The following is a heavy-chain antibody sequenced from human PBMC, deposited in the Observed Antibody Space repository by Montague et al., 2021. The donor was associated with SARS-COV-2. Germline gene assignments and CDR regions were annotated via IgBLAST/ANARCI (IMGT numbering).Heavy chain of an antibody. D-gene: IGHD3-22*01. CDR3: ARGRITMIVVVPHNAFDI. J-gene: IGHJ3*02. V-gene: IGHV3-48*03. CDR2: ISSSGSTI. CDR1: GFTFSGYE. Sequence: SLRLSCAASGFTFSGYEMNWVRQAPGKGLEWVSYISSSGSTIYYADSVKGRFTISRDNAKNSLYLQMNSLRAEDTAVYYCARGRITMIVVVPHNAFDIRGQGTMVTVSS.